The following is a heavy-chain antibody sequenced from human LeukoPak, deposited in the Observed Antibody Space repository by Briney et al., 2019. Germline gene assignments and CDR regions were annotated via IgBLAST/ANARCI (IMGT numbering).Heavy chain of an antibody. CDR1: GYSISSGYY. CDR2: IYHSGST. J-gene: IGHJ4*02. D-gene: IGHD6-19*01. CDR3: ASGVTKDGSGWYPYYFDY. Sequence: SETLSLTCTVSGYSISSGYYWGWIRQPPGRGLEWIGSIYHSGSTYYNPSLKSRVTISVDTSKNQFSLKLSSVTAADTAVYYCASGVTKDGSGWYPYYFDYWGQGTLVTVSS. V-gene: IGHV4-38-2*02.